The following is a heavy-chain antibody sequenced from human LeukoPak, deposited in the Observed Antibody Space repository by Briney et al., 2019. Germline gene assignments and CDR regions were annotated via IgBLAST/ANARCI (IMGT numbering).Heavy chain of an antibody. D-gene: IGHD2-15*01. Sequence: ASVKVSCKASGYTFTDYYMHWVRQAPGQGLEWMGWINPNSGGTNYAQKFQGRVTMTRDTSISTAYMELSRLRSDDTAQCYCARYGSRFDPWGQGTLVTVSS. J-gene: IGHJ5*02. CDR3: ARYGSRFDP. CDR2: INPNSGGT. CDR1: GYTFTDYY. V-gene: IGHV1-2*02.